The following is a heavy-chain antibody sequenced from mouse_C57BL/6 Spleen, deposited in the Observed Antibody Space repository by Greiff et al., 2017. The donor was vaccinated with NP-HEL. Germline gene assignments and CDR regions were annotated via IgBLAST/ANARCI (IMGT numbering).Heavy chain of an antibody. Sequence: EVQLQQSGPELVKPGASVKISCKASGYSFTGYYMNWVKQSPEKSLEWIGEINPSTGGTTYNQKFKAKATLTVDKSSSTAYMQLKSLTSEDSAVYYCARDYYGSSYYCDYWGKGTTLTVSS. J-gene: IGHJ2*01. D-gene: IGHD1-1*01. CDR1: GYSFTGYY. CDR3: ARDYYGSSYYCDY. V-gene: IGHV1-42*01. CDR2: INPSTGGT.